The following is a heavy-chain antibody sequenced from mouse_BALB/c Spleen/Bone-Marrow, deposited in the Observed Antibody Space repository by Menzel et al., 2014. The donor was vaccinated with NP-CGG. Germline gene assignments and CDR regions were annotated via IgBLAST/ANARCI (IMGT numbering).Heavy chain of an antibody. CDR1: GYTFXSYW. CDR2: IYPSDSYT. CDR3: TRSGGYYFDY. Sequence: VKLQESGAELVRPGASVKLSCKASGYTFXSYWINWVKQRPGQGLEWIGNIYPSDSYTNYSQKFKDKATLTVDKSSSTAYMQLSSPTSEDSAVYYCTRSGGYYFDYWGQGTTLTVSS. J-gene: IGHJ2*01. V-gene: IGHV1-69*02.